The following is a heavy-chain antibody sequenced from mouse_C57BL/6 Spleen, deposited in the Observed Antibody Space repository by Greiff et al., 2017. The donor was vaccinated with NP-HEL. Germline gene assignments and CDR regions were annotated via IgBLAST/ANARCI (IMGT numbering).Heavy chain of an antibody. CDR3: APLLYNYVGFAY. V-gene: IGHV1-74*01. CDR1: GYTFTSYW. D-gene: IGHD2-12*01. CDR2: IHPSDSDT. J-gene: IGHJ3*01. Sequence: QVQLQQPGAELVKPGASVKVSCKASGYTFTSYWMHWVKQRPGQGLEWIGRIHPSDSDTNYNQKFKGKATLTVDKSSSTAYMQLSSLTSEDSAVYDCAPLLYNYVGFAYWGQGTLGTVSA.